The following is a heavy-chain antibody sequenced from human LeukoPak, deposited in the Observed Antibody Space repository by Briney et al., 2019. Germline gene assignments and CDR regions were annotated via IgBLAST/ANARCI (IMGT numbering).Heavy chain of an antibody. CDR3: AIFGGSITMIGLGAFDI. CDR2: ISGSGGST. J-gene: IGHJ3*02. Sequence: GGTLRLSCTASGFTFSSYGMGWVRQAPGKGLDWVSAISGSGGSTYYADSVKGRFSISRDNSKNTLYLQMNSLRAEDTAVYYCAIFGGSITMIGLGAFDIWGQGTMVTVSS. V-gene: IGHV3-23*01. CDR1: GFTFSSYG. D-gene: IGHD3-22*01.